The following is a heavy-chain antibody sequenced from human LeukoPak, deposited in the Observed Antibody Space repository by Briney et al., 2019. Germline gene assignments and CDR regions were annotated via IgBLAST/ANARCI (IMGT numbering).Heavy chain of an antibody. V-gene: IGHV3-30-3*01. Sequence: GGSLRLSCAASGFTFSSYWMSWVRQAPGTGLEWVAVISYDGSSKYYADSVKGRFTISRDNSKNTLYLQMNSLRVEDTAVYYCARALPITMIVVVYPGGMDVWGQGTTVTVSS. D-gene: IGHD3-22*01. CDR2: ISYDGSSK. J-gene: IGHJ6*02. CDR3: ARALPITMIVVVYPGGMDV. CDR1: GFTFSSYW.